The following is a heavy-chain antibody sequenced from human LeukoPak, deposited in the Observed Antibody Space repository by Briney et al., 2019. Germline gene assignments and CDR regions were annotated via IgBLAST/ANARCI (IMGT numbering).Heavy chain of an antibody. J-gene: IGHJ6*04. D-gene: IGHD3-10*01. CDR2: INHSGST. CDR3: ARVMVRGKIRYYGMDV. V-gene: IGHV4-34*01. CDR1: GGSFSGYY. Sequence: SETLALTCAVYGGSFSGYYWSWIRQPPGKGLEWIGEINHSGSTNYNPSLKSRVTISVDTSKNQFSLKLSSVTAAETAVYYCARVMVRGKIRYYGMDVWGKGTTVTVSS.